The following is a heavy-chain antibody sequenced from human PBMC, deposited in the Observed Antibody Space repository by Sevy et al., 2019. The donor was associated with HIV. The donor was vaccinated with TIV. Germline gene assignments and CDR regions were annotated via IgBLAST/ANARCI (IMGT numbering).Heavy chain of an antibody. J-gene: IGHJ6*02. CDR1: GFTFSGYA. CDR2: INGKGRST. D-gene: IGHD2-2*01. CDR3: AKTINSGGGVVPAANYYYYGLDV. V-gene: IGHV3-23*01. Sequence: GGPLRLSCAASGFTFSGYAMNWVRQAPGKGLEWVSAINGKGRSTHYADSVEGRLTISRDNSKNTLYLQMNSLRAEDTAVYYCAKTINSGGGVVPAANYYYYGLDVWGQGTTVTVSS.